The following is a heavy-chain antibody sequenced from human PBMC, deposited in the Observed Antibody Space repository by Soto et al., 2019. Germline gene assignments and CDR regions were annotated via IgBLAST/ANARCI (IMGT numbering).Heavy chain of an antibody. CDR1: GEKVSSNSAA. D-gene: IGHD4-17*01. J-gene: IGHJ6*02. CDR2: TYYRSKWYN. V-gene: IGHV6-1*01. Sequence: PSQTLSLPFAISGEKVSSNSAAWNWIRQSPSRGLEWLGRTYYRSKWYNDYAVSVKSRITINLDTSKNQFSLQLNSVTPEDTAVYYCARVHITTTGSYYYYGMDVWGQGTTVTVSS. CDR3: ARVHITTTGSYYYYGMDV.